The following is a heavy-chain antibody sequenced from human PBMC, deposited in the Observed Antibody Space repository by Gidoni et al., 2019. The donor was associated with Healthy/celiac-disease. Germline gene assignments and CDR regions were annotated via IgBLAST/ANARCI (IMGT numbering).Heavy chain of an antibody. CDR1: GFTFSSYA. Sequence: EVQLLASGGGWVQPGGSRRLSCAASGFTFSSYAMSWVRPAPGKGLEWVSAISGSGGSTYYADSVKGRFTISRDNSKNTLYLQMNSLRAEDTAVYYCAKDSMVNPDDYWGQGTLVTVSS. D-gene: IGHD2-8*01. J-gene: IGHJ4*02. CDR3: AKDSMVNPDDY. V-gene: IGHV3-23*01. CDR2: ISGSGGST.